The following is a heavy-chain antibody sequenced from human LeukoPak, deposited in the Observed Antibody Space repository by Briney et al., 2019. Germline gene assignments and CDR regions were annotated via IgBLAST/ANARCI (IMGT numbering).Heavy chain of an antibody. CDR3: ARRGASTGGLDY. Sequence: SVKVSCKASGFTFTSSATQWVRQARGQRLEWIGWIVVGSGNTNYAQKFQERVTITRDMSTSAAYMELSSLRAEDTAVYYCARRGASTGGLDYWGQGTLVTVSS. V-gene: IGHV1-58*02. J-gene: IGHJ4*02. D-gene: IGHD1-1*01. CDR1: GFTFTSSA. CDR2: IVVGSGNT.